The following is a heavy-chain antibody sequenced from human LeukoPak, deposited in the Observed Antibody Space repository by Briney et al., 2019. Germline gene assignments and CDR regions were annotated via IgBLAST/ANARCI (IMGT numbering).Heavy chain of an antibody. D-gene: IGHD2-15*01. CDR3: ARVLRYCSGGNCYSGGLGYMDV. CDR1: GFTFSNYG. J-gene: IGHJ6*03. V-gene: IGHV3-23*01. Sequence: TGGSLRLSCAASGFTFSNYGMSWVRQAPGKGLEWVSAISSSGGSTYYVDSVKGRFTISRDNSKNTLYLQMNSLRAEDTAVYYCARVLRYCSGGNCYSGGLGYMDVWGKGTTVTISS. CDR2: ISSSGGST.